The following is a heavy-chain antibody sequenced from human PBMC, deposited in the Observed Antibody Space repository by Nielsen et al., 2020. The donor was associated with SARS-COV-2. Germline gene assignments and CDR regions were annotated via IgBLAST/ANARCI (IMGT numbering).Heavy chain of an antibody. CDR3: ARSDEWIQLWFDY. Sequence: VRQAPGKGLEWIGEIYHSGSTNYNPSLKSRVTISVDTSKNQFSLKLSSVTAADTAVYYCARSDEWIQLWFDYWGQGTLVTVSS. V-gene: IGHV4-4*02. J-gene: IGHJ4*02. CDR2: IYHSGST. D-gene: IGHD5-18*01.